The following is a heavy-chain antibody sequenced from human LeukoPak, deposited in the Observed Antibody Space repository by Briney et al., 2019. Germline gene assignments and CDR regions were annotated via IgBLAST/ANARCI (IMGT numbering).Heavy chain of an antibody. D-gene: IGHD6-13*01. CDR3: AKEKNRYSSSWYYFDY. J-gene: IGHJ4*02. Sequence: GGSLRLSCAASGFTFDDYAMHWVRQAPGKGLDWVSGISWNSGSIGYADSVKGRFTIYRDNAKNSLYLQMNSLRAEDTALYYCAKEKNRYSSSWYYFDYWGQGTLVTVSS. CDR1: GFTFDDYA. V-gene: IGHV3-9*01. CDR2: ISWNSGSI.